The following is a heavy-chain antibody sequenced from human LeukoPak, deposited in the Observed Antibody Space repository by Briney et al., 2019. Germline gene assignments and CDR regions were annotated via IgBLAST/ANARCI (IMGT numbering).Heavy chain of an antibody. V-gene: IGHV5-51*01. Sequence: GESLNISCKGSGYGFTSYWIGWVRQMPGKGLEWMGIIYPGDSDTRYSPSFQGQVTISADKSISTAYLQWSSLKDSDTAKYYCGRLGTTVVTLFDYWGQGTLVTVSS. CDR3: GRLGTTVVTLFDY. J-gene: IGHJ4*02. CDR1: GYGFTSYW. CDR2: IYPGDSDT. D-gene: IGHD4-23*01.